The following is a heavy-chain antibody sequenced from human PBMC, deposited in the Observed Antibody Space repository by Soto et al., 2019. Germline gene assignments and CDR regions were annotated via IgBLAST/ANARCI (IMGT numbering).Heavy chain of an antibody. CDR1: GFTFGSYW. V-gene: IGHV3-7*01. CDR2: IKMDASEM. J-gene: IGHJ4*01. CDR3: ARDSGDGSGASVNHYLDY. D-gene: IGHD3-10*01. Sequence: EVQLVESGGGLVQPGGSLRLSCAASGFTFGSYWMSWVRQAPGKGLEWLATIKMDASEMKYVDSVKGRFTMSRDNAKNSLYLQMDSLRAEATAVYYFARDSGDGSGASVNHYLDYWGHGTLVTVSS.